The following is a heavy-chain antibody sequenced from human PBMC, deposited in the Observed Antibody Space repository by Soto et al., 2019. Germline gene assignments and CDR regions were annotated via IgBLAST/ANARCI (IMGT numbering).Heavy chain of an antibody. CDR3: PRDWDRYGMDV. J-gene: IGHJ6*01. CDR2: INHNCGGT. V-gene: IGHV1-2*04. Sequence: ASVKVSCKASGYNFTGYYMHWVRQAPGQGLEWMGWINHNCGGTNYAQKFRGWVTMTRDMSISTAYMELSRLSSHDTAVYYCPRDWDRYGMDVWGQGTMVTVSS. CDR1: GYNFTGYY. D-gene: IGHD1-26*01.